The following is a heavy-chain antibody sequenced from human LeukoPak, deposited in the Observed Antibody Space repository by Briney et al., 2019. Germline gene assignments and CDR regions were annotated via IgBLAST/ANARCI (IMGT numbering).Heavy chain of an antibody. Sequence: GGSLRLSCAASGFTFSSYAMHWVRQAPGKGLEWVAVISYDGSNKYYADSVKGRFTISRDNSKNTLYLQMNGLRAEDTAVYYCARELAAGTMGFDYWGQGTLVTVSS. V-gene: IGHV3-30*04. J-gene: IGHJ4*02. CDR2: ISYDGSNK. CDR1: GFTFSSYA. D-gene: IGHD6-19*01. CDR3: ARELAAGTMGFDY.